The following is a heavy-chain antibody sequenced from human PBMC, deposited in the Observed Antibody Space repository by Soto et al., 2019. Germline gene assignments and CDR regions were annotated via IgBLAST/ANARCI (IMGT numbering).Heavy chain of an antibody. D-gene: IGHD4-17*01. CDR1: GGSISSYY. V-gene: IGHV4-59*01. CDR2: IYYSGST. J-gene: IGHJ4*02. Sequence: SETLSLTCTVSGGSISSYYWSWIRQPPGKGLEWIGYIYYSGSTNYNPSLKSRVTISVDTSKNQFSLKLSSVTAADTAVYYCAREDYGEYFDYWGQGTLVTVSS. CDR3: AREDYGEYFDY.